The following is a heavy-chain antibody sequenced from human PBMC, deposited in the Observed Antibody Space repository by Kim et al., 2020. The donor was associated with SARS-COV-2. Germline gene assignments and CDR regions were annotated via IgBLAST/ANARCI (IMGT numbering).Heavy chain of an antibody. CDR1: GGSISSCSYY. CDR3: ARLLVIMVWEYYY. J-gene: IGHJ4*02. Sequence: SETLSLTCTVSGGSISSCSYYWGWLRQPPGMGLEWIVSIYYSGSTYSNPSLKSRVTITVDTSKYLFSLMLSPVTAADAALYYCARLLVIMVWEYYYWGLG. CDR2: IYYSGST. D-gene: IGHD3-10*01. V-gene: IGHV4-39*01.